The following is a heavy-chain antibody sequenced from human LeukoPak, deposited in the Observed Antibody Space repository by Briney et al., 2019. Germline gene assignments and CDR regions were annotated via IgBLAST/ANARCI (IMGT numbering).Heavy chain of an antibody. CDR3: ARDKVESYYYDSESRNKYFQH. J-gene: IGHJ1*01. D-gene: IGHD3-22*01. CDR1: GFTFSSYR. Sequence: GGSLRLSCAASGFTFSSYRMNWVRQAPGKGLEWVSYISSSSSTIYYADSVKGRFTISRDNAKNSLYLQMNSLRDEDTAVYYCARDKVESYYYDSESRNKYFQHWGQGTLVTVSS. CDR2: ISSSSSTI. V-gene: IGHV3-48*02.